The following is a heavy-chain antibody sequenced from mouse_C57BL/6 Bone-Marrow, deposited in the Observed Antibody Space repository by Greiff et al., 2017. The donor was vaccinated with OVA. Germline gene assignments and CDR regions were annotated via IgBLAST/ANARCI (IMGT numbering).Heavy chain of an antibody. CDR2: INSDGGST. CDR1: EYEFPSHD. D-gene: IGHD1-1*01. J-gene: IGHJ2*01. CDR3: ARHIYYYGADY. Sequence: DVKLVESGGGLVQPGESLKLSCESNEYEFPSHDMSWVRKTPEQRLELVAAINSDGGSTYYPDTMARRFIISRDNTKKTLYLQMSSLRSEDTALYYCARHIYYYGADYWGQGTTLTVSS. V-gene: IGHV5-2*01.